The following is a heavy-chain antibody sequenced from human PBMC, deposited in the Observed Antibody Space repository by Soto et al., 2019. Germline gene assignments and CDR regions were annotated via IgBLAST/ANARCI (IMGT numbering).Heavy chain of an antibody. CDR2: ISGSGGST. D-gene: IGHD6-13*01. CDR3: EKAWQQLVWGYYFDY. Sequence: EVQLLESGGGLVQPGGSLRLSCAASGFTFSSYAMSWVRQAPGKGLEWVSAISGSGGSTYYADSVKGRFTISRDNSKNTLYLQMNSLRAEDTAVYYCEKAWQQLVWGYYFDYWGQGTLVTVSS. CDR1: GFTFSSYA. V-gene: IGHV3-23*01. J-gene: IGHJ4*02.